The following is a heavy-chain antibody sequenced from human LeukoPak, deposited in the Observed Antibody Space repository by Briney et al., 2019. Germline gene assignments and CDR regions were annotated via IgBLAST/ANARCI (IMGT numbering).Heavy chain of an antibody. CDR1: AYSFTSYW. Sequence: GESLKISCKGSAYSFTSYWIGWVRQMPGKGLEWMGIIYAYDSDTRYSPSFQGQVTISADKSISTAYLQWSSLKASDTAMYYCVRFKEIVREVDYWGQGTLVTVSS. D-gene: IGHD3-16*02. CDR2: IYAYDSDT. V-gene: IGHV5-51*01. CDR3: VRFKEIVREVDY. J-gene: IGHJ4*02.